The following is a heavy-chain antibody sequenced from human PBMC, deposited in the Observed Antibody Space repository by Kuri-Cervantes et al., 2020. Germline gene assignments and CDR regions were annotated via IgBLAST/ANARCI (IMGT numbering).Heavy chain of an antibody. Sequence: ASVKVSCKASGYTFTSYGISWVRQAPGQGLEWMGWISTYNGDTNYAQKFQGRVTMTTDTSTNTAYMELRSLRSDDTAVYYCTISDSKYVDLDYWGQGTRVTVSS. D-gene: IGHD5-12*01. CDR3: TISDSKYVDLDY. V-gene: IGHV1-18*01. CDR1: GYTFTSYG. CDR2: ISTYNGDT. J-gene: IGHJ4*02.